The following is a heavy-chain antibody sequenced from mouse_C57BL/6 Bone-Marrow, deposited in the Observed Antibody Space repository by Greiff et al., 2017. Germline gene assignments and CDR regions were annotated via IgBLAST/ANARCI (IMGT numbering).Heavy chain of an antibody. Sequence: EVKLVESGGGLVKPGGSLKLSCAASGFTFSSYTMSWVRQTPEKRLEWVATISGGGGNTYYPDSVKGRFTISRDNAKNTLYLQMSSLRSEDTALYYCARSYSNGFAYWGQGTLVTVSA. CDR3: ARSYSNGFAY. D-gene: IGHD2-5*01. CDR1: GFTFSSYT. V-gene: IGHV5-9*01. J-gene: IGHJ3*01. CDR2: ISGGGGNT.